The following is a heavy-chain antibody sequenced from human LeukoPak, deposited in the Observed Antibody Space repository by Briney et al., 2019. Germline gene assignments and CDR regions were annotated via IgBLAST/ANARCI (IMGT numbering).Heavy chain of an antibody. CDR3: ARHSILGLVASFDP. CDR1: GGSISSSSYY. D-gene: IGHD5-12*01. V-gene: IGHV4-39*01. Sequence: SETLSLTCTVSGGSISSSSYYWGWIRQPPGKGLEWVGSIYYSGSTYYNPSLKSRVTISVDTSKNHFSLKLSSVTAVDTAVCYCARHSILGLVASFDPWGQGTLVTVSS. CDR2: IYYSGST. J-gene: IGHJ5*02.